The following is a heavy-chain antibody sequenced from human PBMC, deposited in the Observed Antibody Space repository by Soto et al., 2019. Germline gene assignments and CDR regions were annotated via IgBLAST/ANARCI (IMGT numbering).Heavy chain of an antibody. V-gene: IGHV1-3*01. Sequence: QVHLVQSGAEVKKPGASVKVSCKASGYTFTSYAIHWVRQAPGQRLAWMGWINAGNGNTKYSQKFQGRVTITRDTSASTADMELGSLASEDTAVYYCARIYTTRGRSGYSFVYWGQGTPVTVSS. CDR3: ARIYTTRGRSGYSFVY. J-gene: IGHJ4*02. CDR2: INAGNGNT. D-gene: IGHD6-13*01. CDR1: GYTFTSYA.